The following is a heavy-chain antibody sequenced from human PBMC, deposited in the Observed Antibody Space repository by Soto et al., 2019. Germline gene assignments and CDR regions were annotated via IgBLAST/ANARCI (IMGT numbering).Heavy chain of an antibody. CDR1: GFTFDDDA. CDR3: ARGLITLDV. V-gene: IGHV3-49*03. Sequence: EEQLVESGGGFVQPGRSLRLSCTPSGFTFDDDAINWFRQAPGKGLEWVGFIRGEKYGGTSEYAASVKGRFTISRDDSKNIASLQMNSLKTEDTALYLCARGLITLDVWGKGTTVTVSS. CDR2: IRGEKYGGTS. J-gene: IGHJ6*04. D-gene: IGHD2-21*01.